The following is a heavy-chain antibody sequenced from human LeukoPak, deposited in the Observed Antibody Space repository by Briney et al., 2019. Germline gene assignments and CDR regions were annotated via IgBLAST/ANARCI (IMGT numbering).Heavy chain of an antibody. CDR3: ARDQNSYGPTGVFNI. CDR1: GASISSYY. CDR2: IYYTGSP. D-gene: IGHD3-10*01. Sequence: NPSETLSLTCTVSGASISSYYLSWIRQPPGKGLEWIGYIYYTGSPNYNPSLRSRVTISVGRSSNQFSLKLNSVTAADTAMYYCARDQNSYGPTGVFNICGQGTMVTVSS. V-gene: IGHV4-59*13. J-gene: IGHJ3*02.